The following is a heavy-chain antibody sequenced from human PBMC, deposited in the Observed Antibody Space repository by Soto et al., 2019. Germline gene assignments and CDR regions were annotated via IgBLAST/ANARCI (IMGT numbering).Heavy chain of an antibody. D-gene: IGHD2-8*01. J-gene: IGHJ4*02. CDR1: GFTFSSYG. CDR2: ISYDGSYK. Sequence: QVQLVESGGGVVQPGRSLRLSCAASGFTFSSYGMHWVRQAPGKGLEWVAVISYDGSYKYYADSVKGRFTISRDNSKNTLYLQMSSLIAEDTAVYYCAKCNGGFEYWGKGTLVTVSS. CDR3: AKCNGGFEY. V-gene: IGHV3-30*18.